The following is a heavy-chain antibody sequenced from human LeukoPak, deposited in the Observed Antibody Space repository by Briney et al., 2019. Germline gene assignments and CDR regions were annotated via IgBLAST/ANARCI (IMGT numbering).Heavy chain of an antibody. CDR2: ISYDGSNK. V-gene: IGHV3-30*18. D-gene: IGHD6-19*01. CDR1: GFTFSSYG. J-gene: IGHJ4*02. Sequence: PGGSLRLSCAASGFTFSSYGMHWVRQAPGKGLEWVAVISYDGSNKYYADSVKGRFTISRDNSKNTLYLQMNSLRAEDTAVYYCAKHGFSSGWPQVPSDHWGQGTLVTVSS. CDR3: AKHGFSSGWPQVPSDH.